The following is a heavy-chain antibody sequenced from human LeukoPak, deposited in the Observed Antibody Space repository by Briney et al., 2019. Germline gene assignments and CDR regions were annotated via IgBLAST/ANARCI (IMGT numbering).Heavy chain of an antibody. Sequence: GGTLRLSCAASGFTFSSYSMNWVRQAPGKGREGGSSISSSSSYIYYADSVKGLFTISRDNAKNSLYLQMNSLRAEDTAVYYCARYDFWSGQVDYWGQGTLVTVSS. D-gene: IGHD3-3*01. CDR1: GFTFSSYS. CDR3: ARYDFWSGQVDY. V-gene: IGHV3-21*01. J-gene: IGHJ4*02. CDR2: ISSSSSYI.